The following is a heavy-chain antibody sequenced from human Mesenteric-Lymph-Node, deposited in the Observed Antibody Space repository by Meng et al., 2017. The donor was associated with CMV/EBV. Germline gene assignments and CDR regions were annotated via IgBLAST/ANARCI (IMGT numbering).Heavy chain of an antibody. Sequence: SWVGCGFSVSNYWMHWVRQVPGKGLVWVSRIISDGSSTNYADSVKGRFTISRDNAKNTVSLQMSSLRAEDTAVYYCARGPARRYFDYWGQGALVTVSS. CDR3: ARGPARRYFDY. V-gene: IGHV3-74*01. CDR1: GFSVSNYW. CDR2: IISDGSST. D-gene: IGHD6-6*01. J-gene: IGHJ4*02.